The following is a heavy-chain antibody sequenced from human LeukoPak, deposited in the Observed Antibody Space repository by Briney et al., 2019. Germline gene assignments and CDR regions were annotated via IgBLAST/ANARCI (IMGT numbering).Heavy chain of an antibody. V-gene: IGHV3-21*01. Sequence: GGSLRLSCAASGFTFSSYAIHWVRQAPGKGLEWVSSISSSSSYIYYADSVKGRFTISRDNAKNSLYLQMNSLRAEDTAVYYCAREGSGVAGHFDYWGQGTLVTVSS. CDR1: GFTFSSYA. D-gene: IGHD6-19*01. J-gene: IGHJ4*02. CDR2: ISSSSSYI. CDR3: AREGSGVAGHFDY.